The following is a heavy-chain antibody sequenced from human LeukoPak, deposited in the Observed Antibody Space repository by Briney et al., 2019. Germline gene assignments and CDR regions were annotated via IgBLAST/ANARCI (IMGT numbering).Heavy chain of an antibody. V-gene: IGHV4-34*01. Sequence: PSETLSLTCAVYGGSFSGYYWSWIRQPPGKGLEWIGEINHSGSTNYNPSLKSRVTISVDTSKNQFSLRLSSVTAADTAVYYCARRMRGHYDSSGYLFWFDPWGQGTLVTVSS. CDR3: ARRMRGHYDSSGYLFWFDP. CDR2: INHSGST. CDR1: GGSFSGYY. D-gene: IGHD3-22*01. J-gene: IGHJ5*02.